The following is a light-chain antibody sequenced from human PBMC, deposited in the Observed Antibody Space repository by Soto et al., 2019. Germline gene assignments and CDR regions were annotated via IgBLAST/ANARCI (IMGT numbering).Light chain of an antibody. CDR3: QRYDTWPRA. J-gene: IGKJ1*01. V-gene: IGKV3-15*01. Sequence: EIVMTQSPATLSVSPGERATLSCRASQSVSRNLAWYQQKPGQAPRLLIYGASIRATGIPARFSGSGSGTDFTLYLCARQASAFTVYYCQRYDTWPRAFGQGTKVEIK. CDR2: GAS. CDR1: QSVSRN.